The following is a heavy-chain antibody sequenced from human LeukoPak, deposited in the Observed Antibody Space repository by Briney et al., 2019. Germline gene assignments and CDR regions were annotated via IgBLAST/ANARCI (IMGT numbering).Heavy chain of an antibody. CDR2: IKQDGSEK. Sequence: TGGSLRLSCVASGFTFSNSWMNWVRQAPGKGLEWVANIKQDGSEKYYVDSVKGRFTISRDNAKNSLYLQMNSLRAEDTALYYCARGSYYYDSSGYYYAYWGQGTLVTVPS. D-gene: IGHD3-22*01. CDR3: ARGSYYYDSSGYYYAY. V-gene: IGHV3-7*03. CDR1: GFTFSNSW. J-gene: IGHJ4*02.